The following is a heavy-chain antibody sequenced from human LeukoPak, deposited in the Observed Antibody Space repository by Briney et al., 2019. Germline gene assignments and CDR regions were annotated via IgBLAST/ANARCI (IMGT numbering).Heavy chain of an antibody. V-gene: IGHV5-51*01. CDR2: IYPGDSDI. CDR3: ARRGSGWYNDYYYGMDV. CDR1: GYSFTSYW. Sequence: GESLKISCKGSGYSFTSYWIGWVRQMTGKGLEWMAFIYPGDSDIRNSPSFQGQVTISADKSISTAYLQWSSLKASDTAMYYCARRGSGWYNDYYYGMDVWGQGTTVTVSS. J-gene: IGHJ6*02. D-gene: IGHD6-19*01.